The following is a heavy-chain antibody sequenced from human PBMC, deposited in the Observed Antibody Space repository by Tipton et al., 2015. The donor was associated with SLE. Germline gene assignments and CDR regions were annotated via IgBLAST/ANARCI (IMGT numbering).Heavy chain of an antibody. CDR2: IHYSGNT. CDR1: GASISSHY. Sequence: TLSLTCTVSGASISSHYWSWIRQPPGGGLEWIGYIHYSGNTYYSPSLKSRVTISVDTSKSQFSLELSSVTTADTAVYYCARGVLYWGQGTLVTVSS. J-gene: IGHJ4*02. V-gene: IGHV4-59*11. CDR3: ARGVLY.